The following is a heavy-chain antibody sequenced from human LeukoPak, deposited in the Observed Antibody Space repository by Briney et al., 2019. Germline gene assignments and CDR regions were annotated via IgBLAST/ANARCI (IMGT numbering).Heavy chain of an antibody. CDR1: GFTFGSFE. D-gene: IGHD4-17*01. J-gene: IGHJ3*02. Sequence: PGGSLRLSCAASGFTFGSFEMNWVRQAPGKGLEWVSYISSSGRTINYGDSVKGRFTISRDNAKNSLYLQMNSLRAEDTAVYYCARDRSTVTSNDAFDIWGQGTMVTVSS. CDR3: ARDRSTVTSNDAFDI. V-gene: IGHV3-48*03. CDR2: ISSSGRTI.